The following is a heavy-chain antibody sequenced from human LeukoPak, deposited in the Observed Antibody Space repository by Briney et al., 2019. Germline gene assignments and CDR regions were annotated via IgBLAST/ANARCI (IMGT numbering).Heavy chain of an antibody. V-gene: IGHV4-34*01. CDR1: GGSFSGYY. CDR3: ARGINSSGWYYFDY. CDR2: INRSGST. D-gene: IGHD6-19*01. Sequence: SETLSLTCAVHGGSFSGYYWSWIRQPPGKGLEWIGEINRSGSTDYNPSLKSRVTISVDTSKNQFSLKLSSVTAADTAVYYCARGINSSGWYYFDYWGQGTLVTVSS. J-gene: IGHJ4*02.